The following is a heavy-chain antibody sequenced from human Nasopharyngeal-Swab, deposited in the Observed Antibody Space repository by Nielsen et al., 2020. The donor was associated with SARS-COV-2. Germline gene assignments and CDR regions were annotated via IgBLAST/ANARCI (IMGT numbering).Heavy chain of an antibody. D-gene: IGHD4-17*01. V-gene: IGHV3-74*01. Sequence: GESLKISCEASGFTFSKYWMHWVRQTPGTGLVWVSRVNEDGTTTTYADSVKGRFTIYRDNVQNTLYLQMHGLKAEYTAFYYCVRDLAGTYGSWGQGTLVTVSS. CDR1: GFTFSKYW. CDR2: VNEDGTTT. CDR3: VRDLAGTYGS. J-gene: IGHJ5*02.